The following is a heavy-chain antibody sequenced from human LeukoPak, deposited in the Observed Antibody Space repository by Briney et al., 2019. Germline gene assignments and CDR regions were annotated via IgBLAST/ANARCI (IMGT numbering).Heavy chain of an antibody. V-gene: IGHV3-53*01. CDR3: ARVSYDSSGYYFDY. Sequence: PGGSLRLFCAASGFTVSSNYMSWVRQAPGKGLEWVSVIYSGGSTYYTDSVKGRFTISRDNSKNTLYLQMNSLRAEDTAVYYCARVSYDSSGYYFDYWGQGTLVTVSS. CDR2: IYSGGST. J-gene: IGHJ4*02. CDR1: GFTVSSNY. D-gene: IGHD3-22*01.